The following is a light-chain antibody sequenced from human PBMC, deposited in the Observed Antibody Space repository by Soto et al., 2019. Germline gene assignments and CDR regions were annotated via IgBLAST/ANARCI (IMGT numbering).Light chain of an antibody. CDR1: QSVSSN. CDR2: GAS. CDR3: QQYNDWPLT. J-gene: IGKJ4*01. V-gene: IGKV3-15*01. Sequence: EIVMTQSPATLSVSPGERATLSCRASQSVSSNLAWYQQKPGQAPRLLIYGASTRATGIPARFSGSGSGRQFTLTISSLQSEDFAVYYCQQYNDWPLTFGGGTNVEIK.